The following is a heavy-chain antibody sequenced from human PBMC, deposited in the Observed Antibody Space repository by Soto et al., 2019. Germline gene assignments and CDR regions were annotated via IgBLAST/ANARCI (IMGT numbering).Heavy chain of an antibody. J-gene: IGHJ4*01. Sequence: VQLVQSGAEVKKPGASVKVSCKASGYTFTNHAIYWVRQAPGQRLEWMGWINAGNGNTKYSQTFQGRVTLTRDTSASTAYMELSSLRSEDTAVYYCATDSWVRGSNKWDFDYWGQGTRVTVSS. V-gene: IGHV1-3*01. CDR1: GYTFTNHA. CDR2: INAGNGNT. D-gene: IGHD1-26*01. CDR3: ATDSWVRGSNKWDFDY.